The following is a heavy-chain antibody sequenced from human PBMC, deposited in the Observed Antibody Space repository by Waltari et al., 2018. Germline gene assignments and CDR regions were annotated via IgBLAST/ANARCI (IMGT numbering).Heavy chain of an antibody. D-gene: IGHD3-10*01. CDR1: GFTFSSYS. V-gene: IGHV3-21*01. CDR3: AGGTGRGC. CDR2: FSCSISYL. Sequence: EVQLVESGGGLVKPGGSLRLSCAASGFTFSSYSMNWVRQAPGKGLELVCSFSCSISYLYYAYSWKSRFTISRDNAKTSLYLQMNSLRAEDTAVYYCAGGTGRGCWGQGTLVTVSS. J-gene: IGHJ4*02.